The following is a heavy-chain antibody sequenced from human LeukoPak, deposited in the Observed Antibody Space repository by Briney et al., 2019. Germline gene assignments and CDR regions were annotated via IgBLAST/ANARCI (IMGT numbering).Heavy chain of an antibody. D-gene: IGHD5-18*01. J-gene: IGHJ3*02. CDR2: ISTYSGNT. Sequence: ASVKVSCKASGYNFISYGITWVRQAPGQGLEWMGWISTYSGNTNYAQKLQGRVTMTTDTSTSTAYMELRSLRSDDTAVYYCATGYSYGVDAFDIWGQGTMVTVSS. CDR3: ATGYSYGVDAFDI. V-gene: IGHV1-18*01. CDR1: GYNFISYG.